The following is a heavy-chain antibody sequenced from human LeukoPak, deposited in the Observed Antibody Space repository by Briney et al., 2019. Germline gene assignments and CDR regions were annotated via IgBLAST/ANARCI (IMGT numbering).Heavy chain of an antibody. CDR1: GFTFSNYA. CDR2: ISGSGGST. V-gene: IGHV3-23*01. Sequence: GGSLRLSCAASGFTFSNYAMSWVRQAPGKGLEWVSGISGSGGSTYYADSVQGRFTISRDNSKNTLYLQMNSLRAEDTAVYYCAKSQPAAISWFDPWGQGTLVTVSS. D-gene: IGHD2-2*02. CDR3: AKSQPAAISWFDP. J-gene: IGHJ5*02.